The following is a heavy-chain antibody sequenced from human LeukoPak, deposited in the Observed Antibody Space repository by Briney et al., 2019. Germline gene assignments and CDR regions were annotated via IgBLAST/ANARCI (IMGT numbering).Heavy chain of an antibody. CDR3: AKGKGHIAAAAIFDY. CDR2: ISGSGGST. V-gene: IGHV3-23*01. CDR1: GFTFSSYA. D-gene: IGHD6-13*01. J-gene: IGHJ4*02. Sequence: PGGSLRLSCAASGFTFSSYAMSWVRQAPGKGLEWVSAISGSGGSTYYADSVKGRITISRDNSKNTLYLQMNSLRAEDTAVYYCAKGKGHIAAAAIFDYWGQGTLVTVSS.